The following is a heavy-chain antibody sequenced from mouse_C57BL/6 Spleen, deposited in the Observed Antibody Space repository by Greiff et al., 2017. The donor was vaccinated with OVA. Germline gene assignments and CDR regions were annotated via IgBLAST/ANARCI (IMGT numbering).Heavy chain of an antibody. D-gene: IGHD2-3*01. CDR1: GFTFSSYA. CDR2: ISSGGDYI. Sequence: DVMLVESGEGLVKPGGSLKLSCAASGFTFSSYAMSWVRQTPEKRLEWVAYISSGGDYIYYADTVKGRFTISRDNARNTLYLQMSSLKSEDTAMYYCTRDGAHLYYFDYWGQGTTLTVSS. CDR3: TRDGAHLYYFDY. J-gene: IGHJ2*01. V-gene: IGHV5-9-1*02.